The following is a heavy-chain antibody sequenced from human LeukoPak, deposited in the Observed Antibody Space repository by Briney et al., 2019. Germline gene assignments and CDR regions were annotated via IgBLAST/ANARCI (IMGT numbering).Heavy chain of an antibody. Sequence: GESLKISCKGSGYTFTKYWIGWVRQMPGKGLEWMGIIYPGDSDTRYSPSFQGQVTISADKSISTAYLQWSSLKASDTAMYYCAIPLGATTAPFDYWGQGTLVTVSS. V-gene: IGHV5-51*01. CDR2: IYPGDSDT. D-gene: IGHD1-26*01. CDR3: AIPLGATTAPFDY. J-gene: IGHJ4*02. CDR1: GYTFTKYW.